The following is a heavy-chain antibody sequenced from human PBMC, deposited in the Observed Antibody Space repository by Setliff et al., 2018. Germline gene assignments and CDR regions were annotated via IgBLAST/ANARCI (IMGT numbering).Heavy chain of an antibody. CDR1: GFTFSGSA. J-gene: IGHJ3*02. Sequence: GGSLRLSCAASGFTFSGSAMYWVRQASGKGLEWVGRIRSKSDSYATIYAASVRGRFTISRDGSKNTAYLQMNSLKTEDTAVYYCAAAPAGSDVFDMWGQGTMVTVSS. V-gene: IGHV3-73*01. D-gene: IGHD6-13*01. CDR2: IRSKSDSYAT. CDR3: AAAPAGSDVFDM.